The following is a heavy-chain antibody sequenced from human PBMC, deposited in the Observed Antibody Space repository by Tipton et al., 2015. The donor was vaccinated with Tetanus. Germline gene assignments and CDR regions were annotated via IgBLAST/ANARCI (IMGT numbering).Heavy chain of an antibody. CDR1: GGTFTNYA. CDR2: ITPIFGTT. J-gene: IGHJ4*02. Sequence: QLVQSGAEVKKPGSSVKVSCKASGGTFTNYALSWVRQAPGQGLEWVGGITPIFGTTNSAPKFQGRVTITADESTNTAYMELSSLRSEDTAVYFCARLVKQWLVPEDYWGQGPLVTVSS. CDR3: ARLVKQWLVPEDY. V-gene: IGHV1-69*01. D-gene: IGHD6-19*01.